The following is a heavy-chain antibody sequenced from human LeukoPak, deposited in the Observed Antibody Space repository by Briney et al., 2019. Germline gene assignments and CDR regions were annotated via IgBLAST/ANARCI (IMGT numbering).Heavy chain of an antibody. CDR2: IYYSGST. CDR3: ARQGRYYYDSSGYYYSRRIDAFDI. J-gene: IGHJ3*02. V-gene: IGHV4-61*08. CDR1: GGSISSGGYY. Sequence: SETLSLTCTVSGGSISSGGYYWSWIRQHPGKGLEWIGYIYYSGSTNYNPSLKSRVTISVDTSKNQFSLKLSSVTAADTAVYYCARQGRYYYDSSGYYYSRRIDAFDIWGQGTMVTVSS. D-gene: IGHD3-22*01.